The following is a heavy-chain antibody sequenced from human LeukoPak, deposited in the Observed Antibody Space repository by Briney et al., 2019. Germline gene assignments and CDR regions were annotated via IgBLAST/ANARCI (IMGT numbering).Heavy chain of an antibody. CDR3: AKATVYDFWSGYRSWYFDL. CDR2: ISGSGGST. CDR1: GFTFSSYA. V-gene: IGHV3-23*01. J-gene: IGHJ2*01. D-gene: IGHD3-3*01. Sequence: AGGSLRLSCAASGFTFSSYAMSWVRQAPGKGLEWVSAISGSGGSTYYADSVKGRFTISRDNSKNTLYLQMNSLRAEDTAVYYCAKATVYDFWSGYRSWYFDLWGRGTLVTVSS.